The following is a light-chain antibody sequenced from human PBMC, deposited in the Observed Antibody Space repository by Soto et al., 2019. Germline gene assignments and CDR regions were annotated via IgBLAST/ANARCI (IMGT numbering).Light chain of an antibody. CDR3: QQSYSTPET. CDR1: QSISSF. Sequence: DIQMTQSPSSLSASVGDRVTITCRASQSISSFLNWYQQKPGKAPRLLIYDASSLQSGVPSRFSASGSGTDFTLTISSLQPEDFATYDCQQSYSTPETFGQGTKVEIK. CDR2: DAS. J-gene: IGKJ1*01. V-gene: IGKV1-39*01.